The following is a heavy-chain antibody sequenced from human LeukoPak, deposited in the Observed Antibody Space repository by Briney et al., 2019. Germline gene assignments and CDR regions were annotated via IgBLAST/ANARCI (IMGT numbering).Heavy chain of an antibody. Sequence: GGSLRLSCAASGFTFSSYSMNWVRQAPGKGLEWVSYISSSSTIYYADSVKGRFTISRDNAKNSLYLQMNSLRAEDAAVYYCARESYGSGSYGDYWGQGTLVTVSS. CDR1: GFTFSSYS. CDR3: ARESYGSGSYGDY. D-gene: IGHD3-10*01. CDR2: ISSSSTI. J-gene: IGHJ4*02. V-gene: IGHV3-48*04.